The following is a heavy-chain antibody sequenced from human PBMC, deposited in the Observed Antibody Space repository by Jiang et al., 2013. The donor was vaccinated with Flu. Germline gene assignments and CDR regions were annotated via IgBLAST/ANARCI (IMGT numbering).Heavy chain of an antibody. V-gene: IGHV3-49*04. D-gene: IGHD3-22*01. CDR3: TRDGPASYYYDSSGYYYAAFDY. CDR2: IRSKAYGGTT. Sequence: VQLVESGGGLVQPGRSLRLSCTASGFTFGDYAMSWVRQAPGKGLEWVGFIRSKAYGGTTEYAASVKGRFTISRDDSKSIAYLQMNSLKTEDTAVYYCTRDGPASYYYDSSGYYYAAFDYLGPRDNGHRLF. CDR1: GFTFGDYA. J-gene: IGHJ3*02.